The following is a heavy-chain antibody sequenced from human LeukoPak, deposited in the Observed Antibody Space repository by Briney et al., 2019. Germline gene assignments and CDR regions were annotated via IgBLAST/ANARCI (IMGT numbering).Heavy chain of an antibody. Sequence: SETLSLTCTVSGGSISSYYWGWIRQPPGKGLEWIGYIYYSGSTNYNPSLKSRVTISVDTSKNQFSLKLSSVTAADTAVYYCASNSGWYGGELDYWGQGTLVTVSS. CDR1: GGSISSYY. CDR3: ASNSGWYGGELDY. J-gene: IGHJ4*02. D-gene: IGHD6-19*01. V-gene: IGHV4-59*08. CDR2: IYYSGST.